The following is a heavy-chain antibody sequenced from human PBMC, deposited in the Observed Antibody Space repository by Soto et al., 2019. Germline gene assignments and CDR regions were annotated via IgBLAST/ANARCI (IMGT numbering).Heavy chain of an antibody. CDR3: ARGAGGYYYMDV. V-gene: IGHV3-74*01. J-gene: IGHJ6*03. D-gene: IGHD3-10*01. CDR2: IYSDGSRT. Sequence: VQLVESGGGLVQPGGSLRLSCATSGFTFNTYWMHWVHQAPGKGLVWVSRIYSDGSRTSYADSVKGRFTISRDNAKNTLYLQMDSLSPEDTAVYYCARGAGGYYYMDVWGKGTTVTVSS. CDR1: GFTFNTYW.